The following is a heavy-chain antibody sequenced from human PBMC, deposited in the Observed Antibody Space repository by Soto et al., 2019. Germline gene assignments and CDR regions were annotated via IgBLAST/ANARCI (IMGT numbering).Heavy chain of an antibody. CDR1: GYTFTHYY. CDR2: INPAGGST. V-gene: IGHV1-46*01. D-gene: IGHD6-13*01. Sequence: QVQLVQSGAEVKKPGASVKLSCRTSGYTFTHYYIHWVRQAPGQGLEWLGIINPAGGSTNYAQDFQDRVTLTMDTSTTTVYMELSGLRAEDTAIFYCARDLAACDHWGQGTLVTVSS. CDR3: ARDLAACDH. J-gene: IGHJ4*02.